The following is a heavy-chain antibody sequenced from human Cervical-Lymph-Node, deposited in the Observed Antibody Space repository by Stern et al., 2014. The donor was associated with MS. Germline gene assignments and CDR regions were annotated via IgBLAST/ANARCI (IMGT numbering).Heavy chain of an antibody. J-gene: IGHJ4*02. CDR3: AKNPGGFTID. V-gene: IGHV3-30*18. CDR1: GFTFSSYD. D-gene: IGHD3-3*01. CDR2: ISYDGSNK. Sequence: DPLVESGGGVVQPGRSRRLSCAASGFTFSSYDLHWVRQGPGKGLEWVASISYDGSNKYYADSVKGRFTISRDNSKNTLFLQMNSLRTEDTAVYYCAKNPGGFTIDWGQGTLVTVSS.